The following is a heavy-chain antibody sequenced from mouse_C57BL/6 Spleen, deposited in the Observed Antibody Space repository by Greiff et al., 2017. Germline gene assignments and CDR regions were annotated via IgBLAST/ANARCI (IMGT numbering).Heavy chain of an antibody. D-gene: IGHD2-4*01. CDR3: TRDYDHYYAMDY. CDR1: GFTFSDAW. V-gene: IGHV6-6*01. CDR2: IRNKANNHAT. J-gene: IGHJ4*01. Sequence: EVKLVESGGGLVQPGGSMKLSCAASGFTFSDAWMDWVRQSPEKGLEWVAEIRNKANNHATYYAESVKGRFTISRDDSKSSVYLQMNSLRAEDTGIYDCTRDYDHYYAMDYWGQGTSVTVSS.